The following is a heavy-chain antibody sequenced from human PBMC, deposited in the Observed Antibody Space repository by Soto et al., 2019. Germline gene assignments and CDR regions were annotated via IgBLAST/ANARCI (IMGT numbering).Heavy chain of an antibody. Sequence: EVQLLESGGGLVQPGGSLRLSCAASGFTFSSYAMSWVRQAPGKGLEWVSAISGSGGSTYYADSVKGRFTISRDNSKNTLYLHMTSMRAEDTAVYYCAKGRGYCSSTSCYVGSDYWGQGTLVTVSS. CDR2: ISGSGGST. CDR3: AKGRGYCSSTSCYVGSDY. D-gene: IGHD2-2*01. V-gene: IGHV3-23*01. J-gene: IGHJ4*02. CDR1: GFTFSSYA.